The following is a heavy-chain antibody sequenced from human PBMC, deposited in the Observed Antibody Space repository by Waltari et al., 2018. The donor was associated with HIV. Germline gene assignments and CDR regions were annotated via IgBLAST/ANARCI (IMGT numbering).Heavy chain of an antibody. D-gene: IGHD2-2*01. J-gene: IGHJ4*02. CDR1: GFTFSSYW. CDR3: ATSRTFDY. CDR2: IKQDGGEK. V-gene: IGHV3-7*01. Sequence: EVQLVESGGGLVQPGGSLRLPCAASGFTFSSYWMSWVRQAPGKGLEWVANIKQDGGEKYYVDSVKGRFAISRDNAQNSLYLQMNNLRAEDTAVYFCATSRTFDYWGQGTLVTVSS.